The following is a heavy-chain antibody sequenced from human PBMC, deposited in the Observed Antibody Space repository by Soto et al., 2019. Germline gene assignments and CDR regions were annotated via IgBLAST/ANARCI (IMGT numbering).Heavy chain of an antibody. CDR2: FNAYSGNT. D-gene: IGHD5-12*01. V-gene: IGHV1-18*03. CDR1: GYTFTSSG. Sequence: ASVKVSCKASGYTFTSSGISWVRQAPGQGLERMLWFNAYSGNTIYPQQLVRRVTRTTHTSTSIAYMELRSLRSDAMAGYYGWRDQGEMATRRAWGLYALVFLGLRKMLTGS. J-gene: IGHJ3*01. CDR3: WRDQGEMATRRAWGLYALVF.